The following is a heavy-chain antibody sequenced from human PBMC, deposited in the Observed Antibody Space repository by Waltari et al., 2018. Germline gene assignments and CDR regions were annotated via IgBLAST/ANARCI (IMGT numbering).Heavy chain of an antibody. CDR3: ARSTRITMIVVVSGALDY. D-gene: IGHD3-22*01. V-gene: IGHV6-1*01. Sequence: QVQLQQSGPGLVKPSQTLSLTCAISGDSVSSNSAAWNWIRQSPSRRLEWLGRTYYRSKWYNDYAVSVKSRITINPDTSKNQFSLQLNSVTPEDTAVYYCARSTRITMIVVVSGALDYWGQGTLVTVSS. CDR1: GDSVSSNSAA. CDR2: TYYRSKWYN. J-gene: IGHJ4*02.